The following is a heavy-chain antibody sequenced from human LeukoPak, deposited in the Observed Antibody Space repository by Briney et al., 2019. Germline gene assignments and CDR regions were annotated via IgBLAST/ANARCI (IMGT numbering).Heavy chain of an antibody. Sequence: GASVKVSCKASGYIFSGYYVHWVRQAPGQGLEWMGIINPSGGSTSYAQKFQGRVTMTRDMSTSTVYMELSSLRSEDTAVYYCAREPIAAAGRFDPWGQGTLVTVSS. D-gene: IGHD6-13*01. J-gene: IGHJ5*02. CDR1: GYIFSGYY. CDR3: AREPIAAAGRFDP. CDR2: INPSGGST. V-gene: IGHV1-46*01.